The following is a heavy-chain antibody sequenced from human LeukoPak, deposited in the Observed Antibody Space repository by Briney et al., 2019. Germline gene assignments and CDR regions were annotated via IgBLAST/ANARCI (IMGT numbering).Heavy chain of an antibody. D-gene: IGHD6-13*01. Sequence: GGSLRLSCAASGFTFSSYSMNWVRQAPGKGLEWVSSISSSSSYIYYADSVKGRFTISRDNAKNSLYLQMNSLRAEDTAVYYCAKDPYQAAAGPNWFDPWGQGTLVTVSS. V-gene: IGHV3-21*04. CDR2: ISSSSSYI. CDR3: AKDPYQAAAGPNWFDP. J-gene: IGHJ5*02. CDR1: GFTFSSYS.